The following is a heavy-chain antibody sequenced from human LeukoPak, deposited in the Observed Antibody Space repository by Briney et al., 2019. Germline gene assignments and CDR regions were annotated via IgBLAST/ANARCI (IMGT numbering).Heavy chain of an antibody. CDR3: ARVSLGVAGNDY. D-gene: IGHD6-19*01. CDR1: GYTVTSYY. J-gene: IGHJ4*02. Sequence: ASVNVSCKASGYTVTSYYMHWVRQAPGQGLEWMGILNPSGGSTSYAQKFQGRATLTRATSTSTVYMELSSLRSEDTAVYYCARVSLGVAGNDYWGQGTLVTVSS. V-gene: IGHV1-46*01. CDR2: LNPSGGST.